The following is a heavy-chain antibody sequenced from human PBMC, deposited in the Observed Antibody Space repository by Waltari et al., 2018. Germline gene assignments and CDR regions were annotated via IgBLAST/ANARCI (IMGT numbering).Heavy chain of an antibody. CDR1: GYTFTGYY. V-gene: IGHV1-2*02. Sequence: QVQLVQSGAEVKKPGASVKVSCKASGYTFTGYYMHWVRQAPGQGLEWMGWINPNSGGTNYAQKFQGRVTMTRDTSISTAYMELSRLRSDDTAVYYCARDGIAVAGGYYYYMDVWGKGTTVTVSS. D-gene: IGHD6-19*01. CDR3: ARDGIAVAGGYYYYMDV. J-gene: IGHJ6*03. CDR2: INPNSGGT.